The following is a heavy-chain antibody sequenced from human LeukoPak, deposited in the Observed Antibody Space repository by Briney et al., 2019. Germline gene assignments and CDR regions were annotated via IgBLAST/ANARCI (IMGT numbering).Heavy chain of an antibody. J-gene: IGHJ4*02. V-gene: IGHV3-11*01. CDR3: AKAKSSSYWDYFDY. CDR1: GFTFSDYY. CDR2: ISSSGSTI. D-gene: IGHD3-22*01. Sequence: GGSLRLSCAASGFTFSDYYMTWIRQAPGKGLEWVSKISSSGSTIYYADSVKGRFTISRDNAKNSLYLQMNSLRAEDTALYYCAKAKSSSYWDYFDYWGQGTLVTVSS.